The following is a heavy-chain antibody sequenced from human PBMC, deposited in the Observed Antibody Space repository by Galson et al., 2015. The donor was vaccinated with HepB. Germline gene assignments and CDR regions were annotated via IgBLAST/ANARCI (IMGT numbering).Heavy chain of an antibody. Sequence: TLSLTCTVSDDSISSSDYYWGWIRQPPGKGLQWMASIYYTGSTQYSSSLKSRVTISMDRSKSQFSLKMTSVTAADTAVYYCARHVRTAVAGTTGFDYWGPGTLVTVSS. V-gene: IGHV4-39*01. CDR1: DDSISSSDYY. CDR2: IYYTGST. CDR3: ARHVRTAVAGTTGFDY. J-gene: IGHJ4*02. D-gene: IGHD6-19*01.